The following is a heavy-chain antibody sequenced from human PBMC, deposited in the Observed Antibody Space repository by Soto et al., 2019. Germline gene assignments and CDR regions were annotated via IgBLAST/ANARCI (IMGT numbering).Heavy chain of an antibody. CDR2: IYWDDDK. J-gene: IGHJ4*02. CDR1: GFSLSTSGVG. CDR3: AYTQLWYTHFDY. Sequence: QITLKESGPTLVKPTQTLTLTCTFSGFSLSTSGVGVGWIRQPPGKALEWLALIYWDDDKRYSPSLKSRLTITKDTSKNQVVLTMTNMDPVDTATYYCAYTQLWYTHFDYWGQGTLVTVSS. D-gene: IGHD5-18*01. V-gene: IGHV2-5*02.